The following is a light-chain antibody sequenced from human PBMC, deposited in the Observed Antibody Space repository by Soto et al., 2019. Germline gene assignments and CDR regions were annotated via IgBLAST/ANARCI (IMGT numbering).Light chain of an antibody. CDR2: GAS. Sequence: EIVLTQSPAPPTVSSGARAHLSRRASQSVSSNLAWYQQKPGKTPRLLIYGASSWATGIPARFTGSGSGTEFTLTISSLQSEDFAVYYCQQYNSWPPKETVGKGTKGDIK. J-gene: IGKJ1*01. CDR3: QQYNSWPPKET. CDR1: QSVSSN. V-gene: IGKV3-15*01.